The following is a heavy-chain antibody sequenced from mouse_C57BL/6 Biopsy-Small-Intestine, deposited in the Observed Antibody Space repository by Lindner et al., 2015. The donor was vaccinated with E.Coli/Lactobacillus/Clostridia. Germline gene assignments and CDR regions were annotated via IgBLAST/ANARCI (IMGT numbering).Heavy chain of an antibody. CDR3: ARRLGYVMDY. CDR2: ILPGSINA. Sequence: VQLQESGAELVRPGTSVKVSCKASGYAFTNYLIEWVKQRPGHGLEWIGDILPGSINANYNEEFKGKATFTTDTSSNTAYMQLSSLTIEDSAIYYCARRLGYVMDYWGQGTSVTVSS. CDR1: GYAFTNYL. J-gene: IGHJ4*01. V-gene: IGHV1-9*01. D-gene: IGHD4-1*01.